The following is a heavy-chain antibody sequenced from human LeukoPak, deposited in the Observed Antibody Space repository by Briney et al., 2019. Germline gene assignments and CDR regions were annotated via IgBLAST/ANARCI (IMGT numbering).Heavy chain of an antibody. D-gene: IGHD2-15*01. CDR1: GFTFSSYG. V-gene: IGHV3-30*18. J-gene: IGHJ4*02. CDR3: AKGSGYWSGGSCYPQYYVDY. Sequence: GGSLRLSCAASGFTFSSYGMHWVRQAPGKGLEWVAVISYDGSNKYYADSLKGRFTISRDNSKNTLYLQMNSLRAEDTAVYYCAKGSGYWSGGSCYPQYYVDYWGQGTLVTVSS. CDR2: ISYDGSNK.